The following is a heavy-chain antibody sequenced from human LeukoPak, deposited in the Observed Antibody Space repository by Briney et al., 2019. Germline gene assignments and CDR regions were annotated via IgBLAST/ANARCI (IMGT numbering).Heavy chain of an antibody. CDR3: ARTVGRVDWSTPEGGYYYNMDV. Sequence: GRSLRLSCAASGFTFSSYAMRWVRQAPGRGLEWVAVISYDESNKYYADSVKGRFTISRDNSQNTLYLQMNSLRAEDTAVYYCARTVGRVDWSTPEGGYYYNMDVWGQGTTVTVSS. V-gene: IGHV3-30-3*01. CDR2: ISYDESNK. D-gene: IGHD3-9*01. CDR1: GFTFSSYA. J-gene: IGHJ6*02.